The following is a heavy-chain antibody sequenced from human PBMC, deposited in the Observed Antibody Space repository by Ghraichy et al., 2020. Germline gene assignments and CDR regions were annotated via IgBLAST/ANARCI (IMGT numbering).Heavy chain of an antibody. CDR2: INPNSGGT. CDR3: ARDPYSSSPFDY. CDR1: GYTFTGYY. Sequence: ASVKVSCKASGYTFTGYYMHWVRQAPGQGLEWMGWINPNSGGTNYAQKFQGRVTMTRDTSISTAYMELSRLRSDDTAVYYCARDPYSSSPFDYWGQGTLVTVSS. V-gene: IGHV1-2*02. J-gene: IGHJ4*02. D-gene: IGHD6-6*01.